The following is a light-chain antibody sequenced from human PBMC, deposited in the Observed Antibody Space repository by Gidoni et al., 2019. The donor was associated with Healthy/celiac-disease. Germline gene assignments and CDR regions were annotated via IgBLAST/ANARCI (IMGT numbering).Light chain of an antibody. Sequence: VMTQSPATLSVTPGERATLSCRASQSVSSNLAWYQQKPGQAPRLLIYGASTRATGIPARFSGSGSGTEFTLTISSLQSEDFAVYYCQQYNNWPPWTFGQGTKVEIK. J-gene: IGKJ1*01. CDR3: QQYNNWPPWT. V-gene: IGKV3-15*01. CDR2: GAS. CDR1: QSVSSN.